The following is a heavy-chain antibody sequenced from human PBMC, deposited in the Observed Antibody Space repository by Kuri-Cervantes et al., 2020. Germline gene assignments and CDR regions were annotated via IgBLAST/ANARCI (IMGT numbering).Heavy chain of an antibody. J-gene: IGHJ4*02. CDR1: GFTFSSYA. D-gene: IGHD6-13*01. Sequence: LSLTCAASGFTFSSYAMSWVRQAPGKGLEWVAVISYDGSNKYYADSVKGRFTISRDNSKNTLYLQMNSLRAEDTAVYYCAKVAAAGTGYWGQGTLVTVSS. CDR3: AKVAAAGTGY. V-gene: IGHV3-30*18. CDR2: ISYDGSNK.